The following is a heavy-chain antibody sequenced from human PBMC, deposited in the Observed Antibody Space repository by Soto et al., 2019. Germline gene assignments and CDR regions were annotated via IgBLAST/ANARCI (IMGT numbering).Heavy chain of an antibody. CDR2: ISAYNGNT. V-gene: IGHV1-18*01. D-gene: IGHD3-10*01. CDR1: GYTFTSYG. J-gene: IGHJ4*02. Sequence: QVPLVQSGAEVKKPGASVKVSCKASGYTFTSYGISWVRQAPGQGLEWMGWISAYNGNTNYAQKLQGRVTMTTDTSTSTAYMELRSLRSDDTAVYYCARPERPHYYYGSGSYYLPLDYWGQGTLVTVSS. CDR3: ARPERPHYYYGSGSYYLPLDY.